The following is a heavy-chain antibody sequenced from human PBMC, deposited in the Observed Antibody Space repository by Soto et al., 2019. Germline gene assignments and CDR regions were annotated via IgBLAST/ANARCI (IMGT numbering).Heavy chain of an antibody. J-gene: IGHJ6*02. CDR3: ARDRQYGSGYGMDV. V-gene: IGHV3-33*01. CDR2: TWYDGSNK. Sequence: QVQLVESGGGMVQPGRSLRLSCAASGFTFSSYGMHWVRQAPGKGLEWVAVTWYDGSNKYYADSVKGRFTISRDNSKNTLDLQMNSRRAEDTAVYYCARDRQYGSGYGMDVWGQGTTVTVSS. D-gene: IGHD3-10*01. CDR1: GFTFSSYG.